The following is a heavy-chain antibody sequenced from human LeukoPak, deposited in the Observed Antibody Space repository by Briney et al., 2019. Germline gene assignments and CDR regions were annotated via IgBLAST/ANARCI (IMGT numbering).Heavy chain of an antibody. Sequence: GGSLRLSCAASGFTFSSYDMHWVRQATGKGLEWVSAIGTAGDTYYPGSVKGRFTISRENAKNSLYLQMNSLRAGDTAVYYCAREFPSSRPGGFYYYGMDVWGQGTTVTVSS. D-gene: IGHD2-21*01. CDR2: IGTAGDT. V-gene: IGHV3-13*01. CDR1: GFTFSSYD. CDR3: AREFPSSRPGGFYYYGMDV. J-gene: IGHJ6*02.